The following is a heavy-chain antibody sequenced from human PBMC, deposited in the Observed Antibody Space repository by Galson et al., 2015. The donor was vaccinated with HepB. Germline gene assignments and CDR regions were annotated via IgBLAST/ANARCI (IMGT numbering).Heavy chain of an antibody. CDR3: AKHSVLTEVGYVPYYFDY. CDR2: ISGSGSTT. D-gene: IGHD5-12*01. CDR1: GFTFSNYA. V-gene: IGHV3-23*01. J-gene: IGHJ4*02. Sequence: SLRLSCATSGFTFSNYAMSWVRQGPGKGLEWVAGISGSGSTTYHEDVVKGRFTISRDNSKSTLYLQMNGLRVEDTAVFYCAKHSVLTEVGYVPYYFDYWGQGTLVTVSS.